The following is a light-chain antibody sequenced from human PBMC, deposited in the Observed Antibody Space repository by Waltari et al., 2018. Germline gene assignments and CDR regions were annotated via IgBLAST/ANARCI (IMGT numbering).Light chain of an antibody. CDR3: GTWDSSLGVWV. CDR2: ETD. J-gene: IGLJ3*02. Sequence: QSVLTQPPSVSAAPGQKVTISCSGRPSTIGGNDVFWYQQLPGTAPKLLIYETDGRPAGTPDRFSGSKSGTTATLGITGLQTGDEADYCCGTWDSSLGVWVFGGGTRLTVL. CDR1: PSTIGGND. V-gene: IGLV1-51*02.